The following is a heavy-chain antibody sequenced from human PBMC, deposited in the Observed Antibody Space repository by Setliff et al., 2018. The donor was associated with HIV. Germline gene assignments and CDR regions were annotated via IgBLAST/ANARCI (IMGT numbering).Heavy chain of an antibody. J-gene: IGHJ5*02. V-gene: IGHV4-31*03. Sequence: SETLSLTCTVSDDSISSGGFYCNWFRQYPEKGLEWIGWIHYSGRTNFNPSLRSRATISFDTSKNQFSLNLTSVTAADTAVYYCARAPFRGGSFGWFDPWGQGTLVTVSS. CDR2: IHYSGRT. D-gene: IGHD2-15*01. CDR3: ARAPFRGGSFGWFDP. CDR1: DDSISSGGFY.